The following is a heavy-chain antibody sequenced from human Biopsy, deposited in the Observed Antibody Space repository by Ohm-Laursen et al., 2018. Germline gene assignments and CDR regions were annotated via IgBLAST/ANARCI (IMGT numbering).Heavy chain of an antibody. CDR2: IKQDGSEK. D-gene: IGHD4-23*01. CDR1: GFTVSYAY. V-gene: IGHV3-7*03. Sequence: SLRLSCAASGFTVSYAYMSWVRQAPGKGLEWVANIKQDGSEKYYVDSVKGRFTISRDNAKNSLYLQMHSLRAEDTAVYYCARDTRWSPYSMDVWGQGTTVTVSS. CDR3: ARDTRWSPYSMDV. J-gene: IGHJ6*02.